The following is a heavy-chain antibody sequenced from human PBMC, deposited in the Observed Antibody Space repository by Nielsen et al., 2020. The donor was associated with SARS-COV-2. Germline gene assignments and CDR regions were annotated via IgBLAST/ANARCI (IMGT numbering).Heavy chain of an antibody. J-gene: IGHJ6*02. D-gene: IGHD6-13*01. V-gene: IGHV3-53*01. Sequence: GESLTLSCAASGFTVSSNYMSWVRQAPGKGLEWVSVIHNDGHTNYADSVKGRFTISRDNSKNTLYLQMNSLRAEDTAVYYCAKDTGQLVISFLDYYYGMDVWGQGTTVTVSS. CDR2: IHNDGHT. CDR1: GFTVSSNY. CDR3: AKDTGQLVISFLDYYYGMDV.